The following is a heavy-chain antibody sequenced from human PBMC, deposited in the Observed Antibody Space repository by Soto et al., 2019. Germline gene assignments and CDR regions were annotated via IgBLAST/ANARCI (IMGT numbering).Heavy chain of an antibody. CDR1: GYTLTSYG. J-gene: IGHJ4*02. Sequence: QVHLVQSGAEVKKPEASVKVSCKSSGYTLTSYGISWVRQAPGLGLEWMGWITSDNGNTKYAEKIQGRVTMTTDTSTSTAYMELRSLRSDDTAVYYCASAPAGYYYYFDYWGQGTLVTVSS. V-gene: IGHV1-18*01. D-gene: IGHD3-22*01. CDR2: ITSDNGNT. CDR3: ASAPAGYYYYFDY.